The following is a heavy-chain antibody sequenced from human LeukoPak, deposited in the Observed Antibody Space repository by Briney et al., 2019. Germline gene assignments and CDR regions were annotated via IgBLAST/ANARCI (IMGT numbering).Heavy chain of an antibody. D-gene: IGHD3-22*01. CDR3: ARADSGGDSSGYKWFDP. Sequence: ASVKVSCKASGYTFSSYYMHWVRQAPGQGLEWMGIINPSGGSTSYAHKFQGRVTMTRDTSTSTVYMELSNLRPEDTAVYYCARADSGGDSSGYKWFDPWGQGTLVTVS. V-gene: IGHV1-46*01. CDR2: INPSGGST. CDR1: GYTFSSYY. J-gene: IGHJ5*02.